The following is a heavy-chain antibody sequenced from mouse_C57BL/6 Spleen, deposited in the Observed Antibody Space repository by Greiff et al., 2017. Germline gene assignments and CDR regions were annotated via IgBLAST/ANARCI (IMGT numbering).Heavy chain of an antibody. D-gene: IGHD1-1*01. Sequence: QVQLKEPGAELVKPGASVKLSCKASGYTFTSYWMQWVKQRPGQGLEWIGEIDPSDSYTNYNQKFKGKATLTVDTSSSTAYMQLSSLTSEDSAVYYCARGGASGTPFAYWGQGTLVTVSA. V-gene: IGHV1-50*01. CDR1: GYTFTSYW. CDR3: ARGGASGTPFAY. CDR2: IDPSDSYT. J-gene: IGHJ3*01.